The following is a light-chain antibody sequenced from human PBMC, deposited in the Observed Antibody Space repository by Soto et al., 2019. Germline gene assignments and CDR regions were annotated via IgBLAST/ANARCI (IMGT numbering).Light chain of an antibody. CDR2: SNI. CDR3: ASWDDSLKSPV. J-gene: IGLJ3*02. Sequence: QSMLSQPPSASGTPGQTVTISCSGSRSNIGRKIVNWYQQLPGTAPKLLIYSNIQRPSGVPDRFSASKSGTSASLAISGLQSDDEANYYCASWDDSLKSPVFGGGTKVTVL. V-gene: IGLV1-44*01. CDR1: RSNIGRKI.